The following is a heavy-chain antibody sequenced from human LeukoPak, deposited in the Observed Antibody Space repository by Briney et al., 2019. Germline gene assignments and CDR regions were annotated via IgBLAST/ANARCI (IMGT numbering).Heavy chain of an antibody. CDR1: GGSISSGGYS. J-gene: IGHJ4*02. CDR3: ARAAMAVFDY. D-gene: IGHD5-18*01. Sequence: QTLSLTCAVSGGSISSGGYSWSWIRQPPGTGLEWIGYIYHSGSTYYNPSLKSRVTISVDRSKNQFSLKLSSVTAADTAVYYCARAAMAVFDYWGQGTLVTVSS. CDR2: IYHSGST. V-gene: IGHV4-30-2*01.